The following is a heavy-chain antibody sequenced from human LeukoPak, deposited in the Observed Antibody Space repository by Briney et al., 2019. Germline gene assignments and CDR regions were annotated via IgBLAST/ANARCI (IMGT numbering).Heavy chain of an antibody. V-gene: IGHV3-30-3*01. D-gene: IGHD6-13*01. CDR1: GFTFSSYA. CDR3: ARDELEQQLD. CDR2: ISYDGSNK. Sequence: GSLRLSCAASGFTFSSYAMHWVRQAPGKGLEWVAVISYDGSNKHYADSVKGRFTISRDNSKNTLYLQMNSLRAEDTAVYYCARDELEQQLDWGQGTLVTVSS. J-gene: IGHJ4*02.